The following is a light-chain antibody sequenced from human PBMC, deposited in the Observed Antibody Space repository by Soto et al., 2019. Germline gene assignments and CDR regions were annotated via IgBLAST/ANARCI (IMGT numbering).Light chain of an antibody. CDR1: QSISVW. Sequence: EIQMTQYHSTLSASVGDRVTITCRASQSISVWLAWYQQKAGKAPNLLIYKASRLESGVPSRFSGSGSGTEFTLTISSLQPDDFATYYCQQYNSYSKTFGQGTKVDIK. J-gene: IGKJ1*01. CDR3: QQYNSYSKT. CDR2: KAS. V-gene: IGKV1-5*03.